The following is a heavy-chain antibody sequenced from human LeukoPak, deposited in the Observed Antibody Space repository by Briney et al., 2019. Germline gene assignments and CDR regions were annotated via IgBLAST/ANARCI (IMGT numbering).Heavy chain of an antibody. J-gene: IGHJ4*02. CDR2: ISYDGSNK. V-gene: IGHV3-30*04. D-gene: IGHD6-19*01. CDR1: GFTFSSYA. CDR3: ARSQWHY. Sequence: GGSLRLSCAASGFTFSSYAMHWARQAPGKGLEWVAVISYDGSNKYYADSVKGRFTISRDNSKNTLYLQMNSLRAEDTAVYYCARSQWHYWGQGTLVTVSS.